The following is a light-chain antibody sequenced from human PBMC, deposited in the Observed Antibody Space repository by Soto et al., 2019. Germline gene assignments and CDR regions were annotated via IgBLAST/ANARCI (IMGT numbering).Light chain of an antibody. J-gene: IGLJ2*01. CDR3: SSYAGTNIPVV. CDR1: SSDVGGYNF. V-gene: IGLV2-8*01. Sequence: QSALTQPPSASGSPGQSVTISCTGSSSDVGGYNFVSWYQQHPGKAPKLLIYDVIERPSGVPDRFSGSKSGNTASLTVSGLQADDEADYYCSSYAGTNIPVVFGGGTQLTVL. CDR2: DVI.